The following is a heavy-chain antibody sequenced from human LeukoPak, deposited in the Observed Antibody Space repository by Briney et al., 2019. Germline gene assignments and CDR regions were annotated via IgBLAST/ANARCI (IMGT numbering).Heavy chain of an antibody. J-gene: IGHJ4*02. CDR3: ASVSGYYYDSRGQNRYFDY. D-gene: IGHD3-22*01. CDR1: GYTLTELS. Sequence: ASVKVSCKVSGYTLTELSIHWVRQTPGKGLEWRGGFDPEDGETIYAQRIQGRVTMTEDTSTDTAYVELSRLRSEDTAVYYCASVSGYYYDSRGQNRYFDYWGQGTLATVSS. V-gene: IGHV1-24*01. CDR2: FDPEDGET.